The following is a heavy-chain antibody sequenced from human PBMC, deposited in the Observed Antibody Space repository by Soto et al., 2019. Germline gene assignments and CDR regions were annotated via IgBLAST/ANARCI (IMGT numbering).Heavy chain of an antibody. J-gene: IGHJ6*02. CDR2: IIPIFGTA. CDR3: ARRACISTSCYPYYYYGMDV. V-gene: IGHV1-69*12. CDR1: GGTFSSYA. D-gene: IGHD2-2*01. Sequence: QVQLVQSGAEVKKPGSSVKVSCKASGGTFSSYAISWVRQAPGQGLEWMGGIIPIFGTANYAQKFQGRVTITADESTSTAYMELSSLSSEDTAVYYCARRACISTSCYPYYYYGMDVWGQGTTVTVSS.